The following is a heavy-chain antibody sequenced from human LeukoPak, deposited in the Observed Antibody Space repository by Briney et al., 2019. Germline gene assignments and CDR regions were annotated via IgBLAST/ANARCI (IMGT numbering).Heavy chain of an antibody. D-gene: IGHD6-19*01. CDR3: ARAGYSSAWHGLGFDY. V-gene: IGHV3-64*01. J-gene: IGHJ4*02. CDR2: ISPDGGTT. CDR1: GFTFSHYA. Sequence: TGGSLRLSRAASGFTFSHYAMHWVRQAPGKGLESVAVISPDGGTTYYANSVKGRFTISRDNSKNTVSLQVGSLGPEDMAVYYCARAGYSSAWHGLGFDYWGLGILVTVSS.